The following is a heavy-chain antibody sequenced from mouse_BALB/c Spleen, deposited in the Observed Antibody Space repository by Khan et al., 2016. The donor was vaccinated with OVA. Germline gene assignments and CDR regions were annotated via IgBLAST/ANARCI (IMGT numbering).Heavy chain of an antibody. CDR1: GFSLSSYG. V-gene: IGHV2-2*02. D-gene: IGHD2-13*01. CDR2: IWSGGST. Sequence: QVQLKQSGPGLVQPSQSLSITCTVSGFSLSSYGVHWVRQSPGKGLEWLGVIWSGGSTDFNAAFISRLSISQDNSTSQVFFKMNSLQTNDSAIYYCARGGLPFAYWGQGTLVTVSA. J-gene: IGHJ3*01. CDR3: ARGGLPFAY.